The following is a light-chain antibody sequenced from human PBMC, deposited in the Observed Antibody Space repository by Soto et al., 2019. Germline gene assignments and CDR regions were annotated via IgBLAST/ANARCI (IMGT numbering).Light chain of an antibody. CDR2: DVS. V-gene: IGLV2-11*01. Sequence: QSVLTQPRSVSGSPGQAVTLSCTGTNSDVGAYNYVSWYRQHPDKAPKLIIYDVSKRPSGVPDRFSGSKSGDTASLTISGLQAEDEADYFFSSFAGSYTHVFGTGTKLTVL. CDR1: NSDVGAYNY. J-gene: IGLJ1*01. CDR3: SSFAGSYTHV.